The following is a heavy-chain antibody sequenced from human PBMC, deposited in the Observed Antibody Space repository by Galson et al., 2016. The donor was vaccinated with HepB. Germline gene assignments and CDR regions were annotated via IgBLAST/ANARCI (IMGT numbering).Heavy chain of an antibody. CDR1: GLNFSTFG. Sequence: SLRLSCAVPGLNFSTFGMHWVRQAPGKGLEWVAVIWHDGTNRYYSDSVKGRFTISRDNSNNTLYLQMNSLRVDDTAMYYCARVFRPETLDLWGQGTLVTVSS. CDR2: IWHDGTNR. V-gene: IGHV3-33*01. D-gene: IGHD4-23*01. J-gene: IGHJ5*02. CDR3: ARVFRPETLDL.